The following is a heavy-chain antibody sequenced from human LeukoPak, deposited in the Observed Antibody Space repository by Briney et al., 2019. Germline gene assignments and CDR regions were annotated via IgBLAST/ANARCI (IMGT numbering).Heavy chain of an antibody. CDR1: GYTFTSYY. D-gene: IGHD1-26*01. CDR3: ARDGVVGATPFYNWFDP. CDR2: INPSGGST. Sequence: ASVKVSCKASGYTFTSYYMHWVRQAPGQGLEWMGIINPSGGSTSYAQKFQGRVTMTRDMSTSTVYMELSSLRSEDTAVYYCARDGVVGATPFYNWFDPWGQGTLVTVSS. V-gene: IGHV1-46*01. J-gene: IGHJ5*02.